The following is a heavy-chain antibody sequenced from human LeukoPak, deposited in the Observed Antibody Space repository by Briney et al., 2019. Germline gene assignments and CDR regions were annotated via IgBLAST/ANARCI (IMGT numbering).Heavy chain of an antibody. CDR3: ARVGYFPCGGDCYLVSDAFDI. Sequence: GASVKVSCKASGYTFTGYYMHWVRQAPGQGLEWMGWINPNSGGTNYAQKFQGRVTMTRDTSISTAYMELSRLRSDDTAVYYCARVGYFPCGGDCYLVSDAFDIWGQGTMVTVSS. D-gene: IGHD2-21*02. V-gene: IGHV1-2*02. CDR2: INPNSGGT. J-gene: IGHJ3*02. CDR1: GYTFTGYY.